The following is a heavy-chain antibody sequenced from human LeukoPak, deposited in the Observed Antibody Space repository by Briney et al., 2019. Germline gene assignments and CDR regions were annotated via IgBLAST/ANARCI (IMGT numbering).Heavy chain of an antibody. J-gene: IGHJ6*03. CDR1: GFTFSDYY. Sequence: KPGGSLRLSCAASGFTFSDYYMSWIRQAPGQGLEWVSYISSSGSTIYYADSVKGRFTISRDNAKNSLYLQMNSLRAEDTAVYYCAKLNGPKHLYYMDVWGKGTTVTVSS. D-gene: IGHD2-8*01. CDR2: ISSSGSTI. V-gene: IGHV3-11*04. CDR3: AKLNGPKHLYYMDV.